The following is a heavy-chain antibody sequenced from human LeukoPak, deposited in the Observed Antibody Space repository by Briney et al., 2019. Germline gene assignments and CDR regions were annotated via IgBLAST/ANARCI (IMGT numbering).Heavy chain of an antibody. CDR3: ARDVYSSSWYYFDY. CDR1: GFTFSNYA. D-gene: IGHD6-13*01. J-gene: IGHJ4*02. V-gene: IGHV3-64*01. Sequence: PGGSLRLSCAASGFTFSNYAMHWVRQAPGKGLEYVSAISGDGGSTYYANSVKGRFTISRDNSKNTLYLQMGSLRAEDMAVYYCARDVYSSSWYYFDYWGQGTLVTVSS. CDR2: ISGDGGST.